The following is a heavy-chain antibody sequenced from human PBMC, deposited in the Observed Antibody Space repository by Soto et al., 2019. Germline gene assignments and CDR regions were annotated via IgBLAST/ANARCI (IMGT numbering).Heavy chain of an antibody. V-gene: IGHV1-69*01. CDR2: IIPISGRT. Sequence: QVQLVQSGAEVKRPGSSVKVSCEASGGTFSSLGFTWVRQAPGQGLEWMGGIIPISGRTTFAPKFLGRVTITADESTMTTYMELTALTSHDTAIYYCANRGTQGRCLEFSDYWGQGTLVTVSS. D-gene: IGHD3-10*01. CDR3: ANRGTQGRCLEFSDY. J-gene: IGHJ4*02. CDR1: GGTFSSLG.